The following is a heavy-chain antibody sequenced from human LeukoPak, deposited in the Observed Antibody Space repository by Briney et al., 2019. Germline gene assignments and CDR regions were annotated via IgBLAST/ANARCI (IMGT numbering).Heavy chain of an antibody. CDR3: GRDKTFSSGWYGRSEAFDI. D-gene: IGHD6-19*01. CDR2: IKQDGSEN. J-gene: IGHJ3*02. V-gene: IGHV3-7*01. Sequence: PGGSLSLSCAASGFTFSSYWRSWVRHDPRKGLEGVASIKQDGSENYYDDSVKGRFTISRDNAKNPLYLQMNTLRAEDTAVYYCGRDKTFSSGWYGRSEAFDIWGQGTMVTVSS. CDR1: GFTFSSYW.